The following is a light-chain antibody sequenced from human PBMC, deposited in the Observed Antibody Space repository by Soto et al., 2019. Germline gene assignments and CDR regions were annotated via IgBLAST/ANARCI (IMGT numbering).Light chain of an antibody. J-gene: IGKJ5*01. CDR3: QQYSSSPSIT. CDR1: QSVCIGY. Sequence: GLTQSPGPLSLSPGARATVSCRTVQSVCIGYLARYQQKPGQAPRLLIYGASTRATGIPDRFSGSGSGTDFTLTISRLEPEDFAVYYCQQYSSSPSITFGQGTRLEIK. V-gene: IGKV3-20*01. CDR2: GAS.